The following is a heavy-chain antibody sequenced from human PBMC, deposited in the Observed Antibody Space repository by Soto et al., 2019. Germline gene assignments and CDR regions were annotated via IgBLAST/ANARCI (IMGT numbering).Heavy chain of an antibody. Sequence: ASVTISEERSVYNVTLYWSGRVRPMPGKGLEWMGIIYPGDSDTRYSPSFQGQVTISADKSISTAYLQWSSLKASDTAMYYCAKQHNSGYGTAYWGQGTQVTVSS. CDR2: IYPGDSDT. D-gene: IGHD5-12*01. CDR1: VYNVTLYW. J-gene: IGHJ4*02. V-gene: IGHV5-51*01. CDR3: AKQHNSGYGTAY.